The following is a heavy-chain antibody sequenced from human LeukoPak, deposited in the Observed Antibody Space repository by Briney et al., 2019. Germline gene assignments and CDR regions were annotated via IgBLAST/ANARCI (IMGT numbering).Heavy chain of an antibody. V-gene: IGHV4-34*01. CDR2: INHSGST. Sequence: SETLSLTCAVYGGSFSGYYWSWIRQPPGKGLEWIGEINHSGSTNYNPSLKSRVTISVDTSKNQFSLKLSSVTAADTAVYYCARGRAAGTRPIDYWGQGTLDTVSS. CDR3: ARGRAAGTRPIDY. CDR1: GGSFSGYY. J-gene: IGHJ4*02. D-gene: IGHD6-13*01.